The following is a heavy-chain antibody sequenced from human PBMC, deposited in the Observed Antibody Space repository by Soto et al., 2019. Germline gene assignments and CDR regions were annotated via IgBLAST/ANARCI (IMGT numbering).Heavy chain of an antibody. D-gene: IGHD6-19*01. V-gene: IGHV3-23*04. J-gene: IGHJ4*02. CDR1: GFPFNAYA. Sequence: EVQLVESGGGLVQPGGSLRLSCSASGFPFNAYAMSWVRQAPGKGLEWVSAIGSDGTAIQYADSVTGRFTISKDNSKDTLYLQMNSLRVEDTGVYYCAKPGLTVAGTRYFDRWGQGTLVTVSS. CDR3: AKPGLTVAGTRYFDR. CDR2: IGSDGTAI.